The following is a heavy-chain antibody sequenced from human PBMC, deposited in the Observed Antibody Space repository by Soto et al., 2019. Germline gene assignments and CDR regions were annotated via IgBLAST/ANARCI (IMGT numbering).Heavy chain of an antibody. CDR1: GGTFSSYA. Sequence: SVKVSCKASGGTFSSYAISWVRQAPGQGLEWMGGIIPIFGTANYAQKFQGRVTITADESTSTAYMELSSLRSEDTAVYYCASSAGYCSGGSCRLVPDYYGMDVWGQGTTVTVSS. D-gene: IGHD2-15*01. CDR2: IIPIFGTA. V-gene: IGHV1-69*13. CDR3: ASSAGYCSGGSCRLVPDYYGMDV. J-gene: IGHJ6*02.